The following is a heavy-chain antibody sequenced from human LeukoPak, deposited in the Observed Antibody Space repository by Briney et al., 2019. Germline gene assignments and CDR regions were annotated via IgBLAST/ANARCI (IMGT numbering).Heavy chain of an antibody. J-gene: IGHJ4*02. D-gene: IGHD3-9*01. CDR3: AKKCGDILTGYSAFDH. CDR2: ISRSGDST. CDR1: GFPFSSYA. Sequence: GGPLRLSCAASGFPFSSYALSWVRQAPGKGLEWVSIISRSGDSTYYADTVKGRFTISRDNSKNMLFLQMNSLRAADTAVYYCAKKCGDILTGYSAFDHWGQGTLVTVSS. V-gene: IGHV3-23*01.